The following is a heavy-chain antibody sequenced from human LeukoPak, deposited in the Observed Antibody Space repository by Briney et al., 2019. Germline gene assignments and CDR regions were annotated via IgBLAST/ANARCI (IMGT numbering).Heavy chain of an antibody. J-gene: IGHJ4*02. CDR1: GFTFSSYW. CDR3: ARDLSPNYGDYSDY. D-gene: IGHD4-17*01. Sequence: GGSLRLSCAASGFTFSSYWMSWVRQAPGKGLEWVANIKQDGSEKYYVDSVKGRFTISRDNAKNSLYLQMNSLRAEDTAVYYCARDLSPNYGDYSDYWGQGTLVTVSS. V-gene: IGHV3-7*01. CDR2: IKQDGSEK.